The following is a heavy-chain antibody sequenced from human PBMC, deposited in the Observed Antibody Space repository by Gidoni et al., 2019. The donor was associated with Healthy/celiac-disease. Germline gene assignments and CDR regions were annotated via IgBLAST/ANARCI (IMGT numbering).Heavy chain of an antibody. CDR3: ANARWGCSSTSCYRYGMDV. D-gene: IGHD2-2*01. Sequence: QVQLVESGGCVVQPGRSLRLSCAASGFPFSSYGMHWVRQAPGKGLEGVAVISYDGSNKYDADSVKGRFTISRDNSKNTLYLQMNSLRAEDTAVYYCANARWGCSSTSCYRYGMDVWGQGTTVTVSS. V-gene: IGHV3-30*18. CDR2: ISYDGSNK. J-gene: IGHJ6*02. CDR1: GFPFSSYG.